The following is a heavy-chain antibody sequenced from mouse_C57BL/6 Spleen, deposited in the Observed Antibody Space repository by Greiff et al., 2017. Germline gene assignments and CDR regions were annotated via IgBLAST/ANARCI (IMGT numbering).Heavy chain of an antibody. J-gene: IGHJ3*01. CDR1: GYTFTDYN. CDR2: INPNNGGT. Sequence: EVQRVESGPELVKPGASVKIPCKASGYTFTDYNMDWVKQSHGKSLEWIGDINPNNGGTIYNQKFKGKATLTVDKSSSTAYMELRSLTSEDTAVYYCARVGYGTKEIFAYWGQGTLVTVSA. V-gene: IGHV1-18*01. D-gene: IGHD2-10*02. CDR3: ARVGYGTKEIFAY.